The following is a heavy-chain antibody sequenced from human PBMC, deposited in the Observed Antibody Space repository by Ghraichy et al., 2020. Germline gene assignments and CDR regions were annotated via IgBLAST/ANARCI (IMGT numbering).Heavy chain of an antibody. D-gene: IGHD6-6*01. V-gene: IGHV4-31*03. CDR3: ARVVAAQDYYYYYYGMDV. J-gene: IGHJ6*02. CDR1: GGSISSGGYY. CDR2: IYYSGST. Sequence: SETLSLTCTVSGGSISSGGYYWSWIRQHPGKGLEWIGYIYYSGSTYYNPSLKSRVTISVDTSKNQFSLKLSSVTAADTAVYYCARVVAAQDYYYYYYGMDVWGQGTTVTVSS.